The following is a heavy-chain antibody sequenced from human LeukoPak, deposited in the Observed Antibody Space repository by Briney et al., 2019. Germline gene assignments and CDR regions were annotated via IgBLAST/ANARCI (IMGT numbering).Heavy chain of an antibody. CDR3: ARAKPPRYYYDSSDHDAFDI. J-gene: IGHJ3*02. CDR1: GLTFSSYS. V-gene: IGHV3-21*01. Sequence: GGSLRLSCAASGLTFSSYSMNWVRQAPGKGLEWVSSISSSSSYIYYADSVKGRFTISRDNAKNSLYLQMNSLRAEDTAVYYCARAKPPRYYYDSSDHDAFDIWGQGTMVTVSS. D-gene: IGHD3-22*01. CDR2: ISSSSSYI.